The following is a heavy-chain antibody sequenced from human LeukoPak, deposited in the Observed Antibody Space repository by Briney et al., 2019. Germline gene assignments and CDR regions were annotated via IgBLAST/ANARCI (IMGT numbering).Heavy chain of an antibody. CDR3: AREEGGYFDY. Sequence: SGGSLRLSCAASGFSFDDYDMSWVRQAPGKGLEWVSGINWNGGSTGYADSVKGRFTISRDNATNSLYLQMSSLRAEDTALYYCAREEGGYFDYWGQGNLVTVSS. V-gene: IGHV3-20*04. J-gene: IGHJ4*02. CDR1: GFSFDDYD. D-gene: IGHD3-16*01. CDR2: INWNGGST.